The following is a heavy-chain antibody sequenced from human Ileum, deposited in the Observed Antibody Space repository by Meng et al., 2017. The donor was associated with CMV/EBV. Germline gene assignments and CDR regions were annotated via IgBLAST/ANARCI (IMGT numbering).Heavy chain of an antibody. J-gene: IGHJ4*02. Sequence: SETLSLTCTVSGGSITSYYWSWIRQPAGKGLEWIGYIYYSGSTNYNPSLKSRVTISVDTSKNQFSLKLSSVTAADTAVYYCARMCGDGDFDYWGQGTLVTVSS. CDR3: ARMCGDGDFDY. D-gene: IGHD2-21*01. V-gene: IGHV4-59*01. CDR2: IYYSGST. CDR1: GGSITSYY.